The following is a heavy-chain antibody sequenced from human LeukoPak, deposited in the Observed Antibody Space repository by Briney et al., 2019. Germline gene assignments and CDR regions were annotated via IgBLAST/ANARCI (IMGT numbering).Heavy chain of an antibody. D-gene: IGHD7-27*01. CDR2: ISFDGSNE. J-gene: IGHJ4*02. CDR3: ARLTGASDY. Sequence: LSLTCTVSGGSISNFSYYWGWIRQPPGKGLEWVAVISFDGSNEYYADSVKGRFTISRDNSKNTLYLQMNSLIYEDTAVYYCARLTGASDYWGQGALVTVSS. CDR1: GGSISNFS. V-gene: IGHV3-30*03.